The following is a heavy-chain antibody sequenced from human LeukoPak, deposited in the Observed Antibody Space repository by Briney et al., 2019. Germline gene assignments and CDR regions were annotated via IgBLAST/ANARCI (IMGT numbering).Heavy chain of an antibody. Sequence: GGSLRLSCAASGFTYSSYAMSWVRQGPGKGLEWVSAISGSGGSTYYADSVKGRFTISRDNSKNTLYLQMNSLRAEDTAVYYCAKVEDYYDSSGYYPQYFQHWGQGTLVTVSS. CDR2: ISGSGGST. V-gene: IGHV3-23*01. CDR1: GFTYSSYA. CDR3: AKVEDYYDSSGYYPQYFQH. D-gene: IGHD3-22*01. J-gene: IGHJ1*01.